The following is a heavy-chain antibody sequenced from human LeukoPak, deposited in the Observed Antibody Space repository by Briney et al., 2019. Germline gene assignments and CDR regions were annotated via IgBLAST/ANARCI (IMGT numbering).Heavy chain of an antibody. J-gene: IGHJ4*02. CDR3: ARVAPVGATTADY. CDR2: ISYYGSNK. CDR1: GFTLSSYG. Sequence: GGSLRLSCAASGFTLSSYGMHWVRQSPGKGLEWVAVISYYGSNKYYADSVQRRFTFSQDNSKNTLYLQLNSMRAEDTAVYYCARVAPVGATTADYWGQGTLVTVSS. V-gene: IGHV3-30*03. D-gene: IGHD1-26*01.